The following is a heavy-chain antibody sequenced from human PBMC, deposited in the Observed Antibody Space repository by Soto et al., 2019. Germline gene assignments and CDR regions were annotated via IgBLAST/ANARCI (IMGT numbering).Heavy chain of an antibody. CDR2: ISPTGGST. CDR1: GYTHSFDTYA. Sequence: EVQLMESGGGLVQPGGSLTLACAGSGYTHSFDTYAMSWVRQAPGKGLEWVAGISPTGGSTYYADSVKGRFTISRDNSKHELFLQMPSLRVDDAGVYFWARDKRGLVPTNGGGFAYWGRGTLVTVSS. V-gene: IGHV3-23*01. D-gene: IGHD2-8*01. J-gene: IGHJ4*02. CDR3: ARDKRGLVPTNGGGFAY.